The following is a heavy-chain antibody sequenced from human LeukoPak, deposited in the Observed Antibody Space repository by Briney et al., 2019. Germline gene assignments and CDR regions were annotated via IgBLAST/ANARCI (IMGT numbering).Heavy chain of an antibody. J-gene: IGHJ5*02. CDR2: IYHSGST. CDR3: ARRQQLVSWFDP. CDR1: GGSFSGYY. D-gene: IGHD6-13*01. V-gene: IGHV4-34*01. Sequence: SETLSLTCAVYGGSFSGYYWSWIRQPPGKGLEWIGEIYHSGSTNYNPSLKSRVTISVDKSKNQFSLKLSSVTAADTAVYYCARRQQLVSWFDPWGQGTLLTVSS.